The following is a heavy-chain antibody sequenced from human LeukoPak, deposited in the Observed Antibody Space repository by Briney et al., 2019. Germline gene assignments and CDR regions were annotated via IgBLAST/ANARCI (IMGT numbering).Heavy chain of an antibody. CDR3: AGGRFDSSGYRYFDS. Sequence: SEALSLTCTVSGGSISSGLYYWTWIRQHPGKGLEYIGYIYYSGSTYYNPSLESRLTMSLGTSKKQFSLKLNSATAADTAVYYCAGGRFDSSGYRYFDSWGQGTLVTVSS. V-gene: IGHV4-31*03. CDR2: IYYSGST. J-gene: IGHJ4*02. CDR1: GGSISSGLYY. D-gene: IGHD3-22*01.